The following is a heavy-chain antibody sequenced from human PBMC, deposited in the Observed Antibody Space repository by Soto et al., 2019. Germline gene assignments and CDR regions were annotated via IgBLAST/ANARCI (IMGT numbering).Heavy chain of an antibody. J-gene: IGHJ4*02. CDR3: AKNSSTWIDY. CDR1: GCTFYNYA. CDR2: ISASGTST. V-gene: IGHV3-23*01. Sequence: EVRLLESGGNLVQPGGSLRVSCAASGCTFYNYAMSWVRQAPGKGLEWVSAISASGTSTYYADSVKGRFTISRDNSKNTLFLQMNSLKAEDTAIYYCAKNSSTWIDYWGQGTLVTVSS. D-gene: IGHD6-13*01.